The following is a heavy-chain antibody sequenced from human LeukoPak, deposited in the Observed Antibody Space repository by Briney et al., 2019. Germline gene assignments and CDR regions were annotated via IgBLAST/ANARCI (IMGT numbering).Heavy chain of an antibody. V-gene: IGHV3-53*01. J-gene: IGHJ3*02. D-gene: IGHD3-22*01. Sequence: GGSLRLSCAASGCTVSRNYMGWVRQAPGKGLEWVSVISSGGNTYYTDSVKSRFTISRDNSKNTLYLQMSSLRVEDTAVYYCARNDRGAFDIWGQGTMVTVSS. CDR1: GCTVSRNY. CDR3: ARNDRGAFDI. CDR2: ISSGGNT.